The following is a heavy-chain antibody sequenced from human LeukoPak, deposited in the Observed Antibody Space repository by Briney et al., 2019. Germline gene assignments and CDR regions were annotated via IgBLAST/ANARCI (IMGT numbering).Heavy chain of an antibody. D-gene: IGHD2-15*01. J-gene: IGHJ4*02. CDR3: ARDANGNCSPLYYFDH. CDR2: ISYDGNKK. Sequence: GGSLRLSCAASGFTFSSYAMSWVRQAPGKGLEWVAVISYDGNKKFYADSVKGRFTISRDNSKNTVYVQMNSLRAEDTAVYYCARDANGNCSPLYYFDHWGQGTLVTVSS. CDR1: GFTFSSYA. V-gene: IGHV3-30-3*01.